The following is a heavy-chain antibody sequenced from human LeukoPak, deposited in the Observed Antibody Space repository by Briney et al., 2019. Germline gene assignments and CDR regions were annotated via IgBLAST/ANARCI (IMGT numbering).Heavy chain of an antibody. CDR1: GYSISSGYY. J-gene: IGHJ4*02. D-gene: IGHD2-2*01. V-gene: IGHV4-38-2*02. Sequence: PSETLSLTCTVSGYSISSGYYWGWIRQPPGKGLEWIGSIYHSGSTNYNPSLKSRVTISVDTSKNQFSLKLSSVTAADTAVYYCARHLKLEPAARYWGQGTLVTVSS. CDR3: ARHLKLEPAARY. CDR2: IYHSGST.